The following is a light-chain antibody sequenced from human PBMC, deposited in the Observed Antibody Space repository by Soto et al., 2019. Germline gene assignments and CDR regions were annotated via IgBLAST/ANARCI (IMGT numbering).Light chain of an antibody. J-gene: IGKJ5*01. Sequence: IQLTKSPSSLSASVGDRVTITCRASQGISSYLTWYQQKQGKAPKLLIYAASTLQSGVPSRFSGSVSGTDFSLTISSLQPEDFATYYCQQLNSYPPTTFGQGTRLEIK. CDR1: QGISSY. CDR2: AAS. V-gene: IGKV1-9*01. CDR3: QQLNSYPPTT.